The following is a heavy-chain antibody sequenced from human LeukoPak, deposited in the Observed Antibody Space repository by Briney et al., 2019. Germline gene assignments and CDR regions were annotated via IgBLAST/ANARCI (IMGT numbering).Heavy chain of an antibody. V-gene: IGHV1-18*01. Sequence: SVKLSCKASGYTFTSYGISWVRQAPGQGLEWMGWISAYNGNTNYAQKRQGRVTMTTDTTTSTAYMELRSLRSVDTAVYYCARDNNPLDYWGQGTLVTVSS. CDR2: ISAYNGNT. CDR3: ARDNNPLDY. CDR1: GYTFTSYG. J-gene: IGHJ4*02.